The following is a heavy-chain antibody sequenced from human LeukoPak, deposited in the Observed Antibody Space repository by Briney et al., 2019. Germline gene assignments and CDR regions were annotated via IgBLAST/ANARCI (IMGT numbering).Heavy chain of an antibody. D-gene: IGHD6-13*01. CDR3: ARDHKQQLGYYYYYMDL. V-gene: IGHV1-8*01. CDR1: GYTFTSYD. CDR2: MNPNSGNT. J-gene: IGHJ6*03. Sequence: ASVKVSCKASGYTFTSYDINWVRQATGQGLEWMGWMNPNSGNTGYAQKFQGRVTMTTDTSTSTAYMELRSLRSDDTAVYYCARDHKQQLGYYYYYMDLWGKGTTVTVSS.